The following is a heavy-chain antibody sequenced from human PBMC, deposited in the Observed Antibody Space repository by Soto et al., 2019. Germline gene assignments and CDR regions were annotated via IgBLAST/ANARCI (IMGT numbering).Heavy chain of an antibody. CDR1: GYIFTSYW. CDR2: IDPSDSYT. D-gene: IGHD2-15*01. V-gene: IGHV5-10-1*01. Sequence: GESLKISCKGSGYIFTSYWITWVRQMPGTGLEWMGRIDPSDSYTNYSPSFQGHVTISTDKSISTAYLQWSSLKASDTAMYYCATRMDAGFGAMDVWGQGTSVTVSS. CDR3: ATRMDAGFGAMDV. J-gene: IGHJ6*02.